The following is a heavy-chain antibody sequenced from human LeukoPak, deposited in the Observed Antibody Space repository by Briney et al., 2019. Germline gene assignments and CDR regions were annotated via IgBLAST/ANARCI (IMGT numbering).Heavy chain of an antibody. CDR1: GYTFTSYG. D-gene: IGHD3-9*01. CDR3: ARSRSYDILTGYSSP. Sequence: ASVKVSCKASGYTFTSYGISWVRQAPGQGLEWMGWISAYTGYTDYAQKLQGRVTMTTDTSTNTAYMELKSLRSDDTAVYYCARSRSYDILTGYSSPWGQGTLVTVSS. J-gene: IGHJ5*02. CDR2: ISAYTGYT. V-gene: IGHV1-18*01.